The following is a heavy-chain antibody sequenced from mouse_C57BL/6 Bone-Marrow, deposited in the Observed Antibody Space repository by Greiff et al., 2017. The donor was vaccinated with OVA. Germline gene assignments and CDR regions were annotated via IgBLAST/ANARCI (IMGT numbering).Heavy chain of an antibody. V-gene: IGHV3-8*01. J-gene: IGHJ4*01. Sequence: EVKLMESGPGLAKPSQTLSLTCSVTGYSITSDYWNWIRKFPGNKLEYMGYISYSGSTYYNPSLKNRISITRDTSKNQYYLQLNSVTTEDTATYYCARCGDYCNRYYAMDYWGQGTSVTVSS. CDR2: ISYSGST. CDR1: GYSITSDY. D-gene: IGHD2-1*01. CDR3: ARCGDYCNRYYAMDY.